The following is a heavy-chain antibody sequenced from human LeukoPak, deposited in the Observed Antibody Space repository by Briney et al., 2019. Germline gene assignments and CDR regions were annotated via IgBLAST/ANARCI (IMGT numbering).Heavy chain of an antibody. V-gene: IGHV1-69*05. CDR3: AREGTRTTPHPYYYYYMDV. CDR1: GGTFSSYA. CDR2: IIPIFGTA. J-gene: IGHJ6*03. D-gene: IGHD1-7*01. Sequence: SVKVSCKASGGTFSSYAISWVRQAPGQGLEWMGRIIPIFGTANYAQKFQGRVTITTDESTSTAYMELSSLRSEGTAVYYCAREGTRTTPHPYYYYYMDVWGKGTTVTVSS.